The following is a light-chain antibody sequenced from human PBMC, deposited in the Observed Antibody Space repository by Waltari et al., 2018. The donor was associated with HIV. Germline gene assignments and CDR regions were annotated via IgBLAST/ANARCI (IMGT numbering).Light chain of an antibody. J-gene: IGLJ3*02. CDR1: DPDVGTYNY. V-gene: IGLV2-14*01. CDR3: TSYTTTNTWV. Sequence: QSALTQPASVSGSPGQSITISCTGTDPDVGTYNYVSWFQHHPGKAPKLISSEFSNRPSGVSHRFSGSKSGNTASLIISGLQAEDEASYYCTSYTTTNTWVFGGGTNLTVL. CDR2: EFS.